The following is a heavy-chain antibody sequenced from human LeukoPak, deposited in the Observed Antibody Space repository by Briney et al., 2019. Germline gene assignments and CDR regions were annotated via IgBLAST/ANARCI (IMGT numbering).Heavy chain of an antibody. D-gene: IGHD1-20*01. Sequence: GGSLRLSCAASGFTVSSNYMSWVRQAPGKGLEWVSVIYSGGSTYYADSVKGRFTISRDNSKNTLYLQMNSLKTEDTAVYYCTTDRGITTKLLFDSWGQGTLVTVSS. CDR3: TTDRGITTKLLFDS. V-gene: IGHV3-66*01. CDR2: IYSGGST. J-gene: IGHJ4*02. CDR1: GFTVSSNY.